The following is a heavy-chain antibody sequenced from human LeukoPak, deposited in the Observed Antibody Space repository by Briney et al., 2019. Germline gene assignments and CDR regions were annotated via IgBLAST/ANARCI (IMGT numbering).Heavy chain of an antibody. D-gene: IGHD3-16*01. CDR3: ARTSPTSHFDF. CDR1: GFTFITYW. CDR2: INGIGSSS. Sequence: PGGSLRLSCAASGFTFITYWMHWVRQAPGKGLVWVSRINGIGSSSNYADSVKGRFTISRDNARNTLYLQMNSLRAEDTALYYCARTSPTSHFDFWGQGTLVTVSS. V-gene: IGHV3-74*01. J-gene: IGHJ4*02.